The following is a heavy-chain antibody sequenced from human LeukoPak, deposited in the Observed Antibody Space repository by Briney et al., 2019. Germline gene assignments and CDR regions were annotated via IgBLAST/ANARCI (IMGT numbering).Heavy chain of an antibody. J-gene: IGHJ6*02. V-gene: IGHV1-8*02. CDR1: GYTFVDFD. CDR2: MNPNSGNT. D-gene: IGHD3-10*01. Sequence: ASVKVSCKASGYTFVDFDINWVRQVAGQGLEWMGWMNPNSGNTGYAQKFQGRVTMTRNTSISTAYMELSSLRSEDTAVYYCARGGAFYYGSGTPLDGMDVWGQGTTVTVSS. CDR3: ARGGAFYYGSGTPLDGMDV.